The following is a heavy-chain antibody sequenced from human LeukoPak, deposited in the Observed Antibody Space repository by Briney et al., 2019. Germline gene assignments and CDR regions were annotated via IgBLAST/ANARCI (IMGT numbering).Heavy chain of an antibody. V-gene: IGHV4-4*07. J-gene: IGHJ4*01. CDR1: GGSISSYY. CDR2: IYTSGST. CDR3: ARETYCYDNSGSTWYFDY. Sequence: SETLSLTCTVSGGSISSYYGSWIRQPAGKGLEWIRRIYTSGSTNTNPSLKSRATMSVDTSKYQFSLKLSSVSAADTAVYYCARETYCYDNSGSTWYFDYSGHGTLVTVSS. D-gene: IGHD3-22*01.